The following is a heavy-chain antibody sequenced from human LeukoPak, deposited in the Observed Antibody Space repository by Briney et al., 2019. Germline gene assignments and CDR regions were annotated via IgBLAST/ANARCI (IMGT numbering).Heavy chain of an antibody. Sequence: GGSLRLSCAASGFTFSSYGMHWVRQAPGKGLEWVAFIRYDGSNKYYADSVKGRFTISRDNSKNTLYLQMNSLRAEDTAVYYCAKDRQYYYDSSGYADAFDIWGQGTMVTVSS. V-gene: IGHV3-30*02. CDR1: GFTFSSYG. J-gene: IGHJ3*02. CDR3: AKDRQYYYDSSGYADAFDI. D-gene: IGHD3-22*01. CDR2: IRYDGSNK.